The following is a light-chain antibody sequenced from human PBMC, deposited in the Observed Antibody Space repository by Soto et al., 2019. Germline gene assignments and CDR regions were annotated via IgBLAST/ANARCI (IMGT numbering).Light chain of an antibody. Sequence: DTQMTQSPSSLSASIGDRVTITCQASQGIAKYLHWYQQKPGKAPKLLIYHASNLQTGVPSRFSGSGSGTHFTLIISSLQPDDIATYFCQQSDNLPLTFGGGTKLEIK. CDR1: QGIAKY. J-gene: IGKJ4*01. CDR2: HAS. CDR3: QQSDNLPLT. V-gene: IGKV1-33*01.